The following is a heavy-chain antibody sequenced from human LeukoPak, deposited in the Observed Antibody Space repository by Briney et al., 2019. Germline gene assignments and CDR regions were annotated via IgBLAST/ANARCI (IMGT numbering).Heavy chain of an antibody. V-gene: IGHV1-24*01. D-gene: IGHD1-1*01. CDR3: ATEHRGRMEDSHLNWNDYYYYMDV. J-gene: IGHJ6*03. CDR2: FDPEDGET. Sequence: ASVKVSCKVSGYTLTELSMHWVRQAPGKGLEWMGGFDPEDGETIYAQKFQGRVTMTEDTSTDTAYMELSGLRSEDTAVYYCATEHRGRMEDSHLNWNDYYYYMDVWGKGTTVTVSS. CDR1: GYTLTELS.